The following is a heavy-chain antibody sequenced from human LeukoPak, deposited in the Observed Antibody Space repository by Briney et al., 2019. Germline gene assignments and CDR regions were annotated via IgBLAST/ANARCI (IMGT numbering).Heavy chain of an antibody. CDR2: ISAYNGNT. J-gene: IGHJ5*02. D-gene: IGHD7-27*01. V-gene: IGHV1-18*01. Sequence: ASVKVSCKASGGTFSSYAISWVRQAPGQGLEWMGWISAYNGNTNYAQKLQGRVTMTTDTSTSTAYLELRSLRSDDTAVYYCARGRPGDWFDPWGQGTLVTVSS. CDR3: ARGRPGDWFDP. CDR1: GGTFSSYA.